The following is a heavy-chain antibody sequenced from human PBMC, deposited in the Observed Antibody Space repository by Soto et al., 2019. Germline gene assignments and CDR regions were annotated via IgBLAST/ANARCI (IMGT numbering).Heavy chain of an antibody. CDR2: IYHGGST. D-gene: IGHD4-17*01. CDR3: ARGHYGGHGLDV. V-gene: IGHV4-4*02. Sequence: SETLSLTCAVSGGSISSSNLWTWVRQPPGKGLEWIGEIYHGGSTNYNPSLKSRVTISVDKSKNQFSLRLSSVTAADTAVYYCARGHYGGHGLDVWGQGTTVTVSS. CDR1: GGSISSSNL. J-gene: IGHJ6*02.